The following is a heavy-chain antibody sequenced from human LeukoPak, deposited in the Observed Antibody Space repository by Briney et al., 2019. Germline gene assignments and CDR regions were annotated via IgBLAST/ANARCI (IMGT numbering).Heavy chain of an antibody. Sequence: PGGSLRLSCAASGFTFSDYYMSWIRQAPGKGLEWVSYISSSGNIIFYTDSVKGRFTISRDNAKNYLYLQMNSLRAEDTALYYCAKGTSSWHEFDSWGQGTLVTVSS. CDR3: AKGTSSWHEFDS. J-gene: IGHJ4*02. CDR2: ISSSGNII. D-gene: IGHD6-13*01. V-gene: IGHV3-11*01. CDR1: GFTFSDYY.